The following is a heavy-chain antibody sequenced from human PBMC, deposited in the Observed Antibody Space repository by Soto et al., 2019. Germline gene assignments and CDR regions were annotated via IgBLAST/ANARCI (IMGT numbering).Heavy chain of an antibody. D-gene: IGHD6-19*01. CDR1: GYTFTSYG. CDR2: INAGNGNT. J-gene: IGHJ4*02. V-gene: IGHV1-3*01. Sequence: ASVKVSCKASGYTFTSYGISWVRQAPGQRLEWMGWINAGNGNTKYSQKFQGRVTITRDTSASTAYMELSSLRSEDTAVYYCARRVPGSSGWYPTPPLDYWGLGTLVTVSS. CDR3: ARRVPGSSGWYPTPPLDY.